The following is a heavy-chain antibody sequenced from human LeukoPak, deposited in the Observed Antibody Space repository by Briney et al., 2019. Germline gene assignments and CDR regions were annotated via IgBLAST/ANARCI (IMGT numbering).Heavy chain of an antibody. CDR1: GGTFSSYA. D-gene: IGHD1-1*01. Sequence: SVKVSCKASGGTFSSYAISWVRQAPGQGLEWMGGIIPIFGTANYAQKFQGRVTITADESTSTAYMELSSLRSEDTAVYYCAREGGDWNDAVDYWGQGTLVTVSS. J-gene: IGHJ4*02. CDR2: IIPIFGTA. V-gene: IGHV1-69*13. CDR3: AREGGDWNDAVDY.